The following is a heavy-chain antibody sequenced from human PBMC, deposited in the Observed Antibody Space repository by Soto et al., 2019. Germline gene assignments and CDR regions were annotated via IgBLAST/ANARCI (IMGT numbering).Heavy chain of an antibody. V-gene: IGHV4-34*01. CDR3: ARDKITGLFDY. CDR1: GGTFRGYY. Sequence: KPSETLSLTCAVYGGTFRGYYWTWIRQPPGTGLEWIGEINHSGSTNYNPSLKSRVTISVDTSKNQFSLKLTSVTAADTAVYYCARDKITGLFDYWGQGTLVTSPQ. J-gene: IGHJ4*02. D-gene: IGHD2-8*02. CDR2: INHSGST.